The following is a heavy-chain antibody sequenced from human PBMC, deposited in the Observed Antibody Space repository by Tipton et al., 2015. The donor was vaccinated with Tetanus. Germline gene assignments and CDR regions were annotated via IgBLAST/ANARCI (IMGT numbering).Heavy chain of an antibody. CDR2: IAGSVGST. Sequence: GSLRLSCAASGFSFSRDPMSWVRQAPGKGLEWVSGIAGSVGSTYYADSVRGRFTVSRDNSKNTLWLQLNSLRADDTAIYYCAKEALGVLDVWCKGTTVTVSS. CDR3: AKEALGVLDV. CDR1: GFSFSRDP. V-gene: IGHV3-23*01. J-gene: IGHJ6*04.